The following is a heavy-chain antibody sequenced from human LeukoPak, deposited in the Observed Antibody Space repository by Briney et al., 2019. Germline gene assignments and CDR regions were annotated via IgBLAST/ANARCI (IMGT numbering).Heavy chain of an antibody. CDR2: TYYRSKWYN. J-gene: IGHJ4*02. CDR1: GDSVSSNSAA. D-gene: IGHD6-13*01. V-gene: IGHV6-1*01. Sequence: SQTLSLTCAISGDSVSSNSAAWNWIRQSPSRGLEWLGRTYYRSKWYNDYAVSVKSRITINPDTSKSQFSLQLNSVTPEDTAVYYCAREGIAAAGTSSIVFYFDYWGQGTLVTVSS. CDR3: AREGIAAAGTSSIVFYFDY.